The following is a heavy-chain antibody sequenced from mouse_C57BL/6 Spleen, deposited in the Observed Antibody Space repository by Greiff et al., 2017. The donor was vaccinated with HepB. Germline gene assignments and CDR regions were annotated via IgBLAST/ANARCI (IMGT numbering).Heavy chain of an antibody. V-gene: IGHV2-2*01. Sequence: VQVVESGPGLVQPSQSLSITCTVSGFSLTSYGVHWVRQSPGKGLEWLGVIWSGGSTDYNAAFISRLSISKDNSKSQVFFKMNSLQADDTAIYYCARNDNYDGYGYAMDYWGQGTSVTVSS. CDR2: IWSGGST. D-gene: IGHD2-3*01. CDR3: ARNDNYDGYGYAMDY. CDR1: GFSLTSYG. J-gene: IGHJ4*01.